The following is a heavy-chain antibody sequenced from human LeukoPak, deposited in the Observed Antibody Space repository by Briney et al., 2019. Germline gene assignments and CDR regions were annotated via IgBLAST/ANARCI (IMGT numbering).Heavy chain of an antibody. Sequence: GGSLRLSCAASGFTFSSYSMNWVRQAPGKGLEWVSSISSSSSYIYYADSVKGRFTISRDNAKNSLYLQMNSLRAEDTAVYYCARAPGLRLEYNWFDPWGQGTLVTVSS. J-gene: IGHJ5*02. CDR1: GFTFSSYS. CDR2: ISSSSSYI. CDR3: ARAPGLRLEYNWFDP. V-gene: IGHV3-21*01. D-gene: IGHD4-17*01.